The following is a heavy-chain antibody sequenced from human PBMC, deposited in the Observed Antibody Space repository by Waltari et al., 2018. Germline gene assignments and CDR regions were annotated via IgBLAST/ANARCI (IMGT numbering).Heavy chain of an antibody. CDR2: INPNSGCT. CDR3: ARFAASSGWPILDY. J-gene: IGHJ4*02. V-gene: IGHV1-2*06. CDR1: GYTFTGYY. D-gene: IGHD6-19*01. Sequence: QVQLVQSGAEVKKPGASVKVSCKASGYTFTGYYMHWVRQAPGQGLEWMGRINPNSGCTNYAQKFQGRVTMTRDTSISTAYMELSRLRSDDTAVYYCARFAASSGWPILDYWGQGTLVTVSS.